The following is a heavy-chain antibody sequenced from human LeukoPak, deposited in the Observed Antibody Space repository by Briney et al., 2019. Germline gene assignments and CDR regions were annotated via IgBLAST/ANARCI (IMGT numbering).Heavy chain of an antibody. J-gene: IGHJ4*02. Sequence: GASVKVSCKASGYTFTGYYMHWVRHAPGQGLEWMGWINPNSGGTNYAQKFQGRVTITADKSTSTAYMELSSLRSEDTAVYYCARDPPGRPYSSSSYGWGQGTLVTVSS. CDR3: ARDPPGRPYSSSSYG. V-gene: IGHV1-2*02. D-gene: IGHD6-6*01. CDR1: GYTFTGYY. CDR2: INPNSGGT.